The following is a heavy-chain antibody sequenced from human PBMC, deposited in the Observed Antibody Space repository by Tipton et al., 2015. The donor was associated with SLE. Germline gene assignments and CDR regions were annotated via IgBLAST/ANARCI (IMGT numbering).Heavy chain of an antibody. J-gene: IGHJ6*02. CDR2: ISSSSSYT. CDR3: TRDRVDIVTENVNFYYGMDV. V-gene: IGHV3-21*01. Sequence: SLRLSCAASGFTFSSYTMNWVRQAPGKGLEWVSSISSSSSYTNYADSVKGRFTISRDNAKNSLYLQMNSLRAEDTAVYYCTRDRVDIVTENVNFYYGMDVWGQGTPVTVSS. CDR1: GFTFSSYT. D-gene: IGHD5-12*01.